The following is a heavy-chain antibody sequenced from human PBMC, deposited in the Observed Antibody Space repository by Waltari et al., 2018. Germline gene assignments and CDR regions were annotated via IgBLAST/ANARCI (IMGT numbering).Heavy chain of an antibody. J-gene: IGHJ4*02. CDR2: INHSGST. CDR3: ARAGTGFYYYDSSGYFQY. Sequence: QVQLQQWGAGLLKPSETLSLTCAVYGGSFSGYYWSWIRQPPGKGLEWIGEINHSGSTNYNPSLKSRVTISVDTSKNQFSLKLSSVTAADTAVYYCARAGTGFYYYDSSGYFQYWGQGTLVTVSS. V-gene: IGHV4-34*01. CDR1: GGSFSGYY. D-gene: IGHD3-22*01.